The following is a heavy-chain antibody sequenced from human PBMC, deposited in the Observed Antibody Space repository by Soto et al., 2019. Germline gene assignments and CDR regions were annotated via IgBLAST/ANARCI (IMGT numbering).Heavy chain of an antibody. D-gene: IGHD3-22*01. CDR1: GGTFSSYA. CDR2: IIPIFGTA. J-gene: IGHJ6*02. CDR3: ARFDSSGFYSMDV. V-gene: IGHV1-69*13. Sequence: GASVKVSCKASGGTFSSYAISLVRQAPGQGLEWMGGIIPIFGTANCAQKFQGRVTITADESTSTAYMELSSLRSEDTAVYYCARFDSSGFYSMDVWGQGTTVTVSS.